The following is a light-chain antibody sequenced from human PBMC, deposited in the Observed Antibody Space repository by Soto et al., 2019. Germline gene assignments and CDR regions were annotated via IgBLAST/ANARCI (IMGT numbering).Light chain of an antibody. CDR2: GAS. V-gene: IGKV3-15*01. CDR3: QPYNNWPLT. CDR1: QSISDT. Sequence: EIVMTHSPATLSVSPWERATLSCRASQSISDTLAWYQQKPGQAPRLLIHGASTRATGFPARFSGSRSGAEFTLTINSLQSEDFAVYYCQPYNNWPLTFGGGTKVDI. J-gene: IGKJ4*01.